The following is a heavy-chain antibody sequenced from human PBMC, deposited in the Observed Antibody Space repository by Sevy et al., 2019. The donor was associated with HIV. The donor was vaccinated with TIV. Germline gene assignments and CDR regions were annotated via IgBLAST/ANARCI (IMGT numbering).Heavy chain of an antibody. CDR3: ATSRSGYFDSSGYYIY. CDR1: GYSFTSHW. J-gene: IGHJ4*02. D-gene: IGHD3-22*01. CDR2: IFPDDSET. V-gene: IGHV5-51*01. Sequence: GESLKISCKGSGYSFTSHWIGWVRHMPGKGLEWMGIIFPDDSETRYSPSFQGQVTFSADKSINTAYLQGGSLKASDTAMYYCATSRSGYFDSSGYYIYWGQGTLVTVSS.